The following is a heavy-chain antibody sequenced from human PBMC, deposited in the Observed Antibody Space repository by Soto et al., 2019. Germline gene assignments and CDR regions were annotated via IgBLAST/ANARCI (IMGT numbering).Heavy chain of an antibody. CDR1: GGSFSGYY. Sequence: SETLSLTCAVYGGSFSGYYWSWIRQPPGKGLEWIGEINHSGSTNYNPSLKSRVTISVDTSKNQFSLKLSSVTAADTAVYYCARGNTVLRFLEWLPGEYYYYYYMDVWGKGTTVTVSS. D-gene: IGHD3-3*01. V-gene: IGHV4-34*01. CDR3: ARGNTVLRFLEWLPGEYYYYYYMDV. J-gene: IGHJ6*03. CDR2: INHSGST.